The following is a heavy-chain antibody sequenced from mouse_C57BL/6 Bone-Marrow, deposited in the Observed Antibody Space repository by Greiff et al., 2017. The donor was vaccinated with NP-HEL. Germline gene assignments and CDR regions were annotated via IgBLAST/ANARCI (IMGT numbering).Heavy chain of an antibody. CDR2: ISDGGSYT. V-gene: IGHV5-4*03. Sequence: EVKLEESGGGLVKPGGSLKLSCAASGFTFSSYAMSWVRQTPEKRLEWVATISDGGSYTYYPDNVKGRFTISRDNAKNNLYLQMSHLKSEDTAMYYCAKLPDYWGQGTTLTVSS. CDR3: AKLPDY. J-gene: IGHJ2*01. CDR1: GFTFSSYA.